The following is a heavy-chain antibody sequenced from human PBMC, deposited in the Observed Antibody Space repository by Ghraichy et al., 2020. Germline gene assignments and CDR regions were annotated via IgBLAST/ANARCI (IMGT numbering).Heavy chain of an antibody. CDR1: GGSISSGGYY. CDR3: ARAIVWGGYDFWSGYPYTSYYYYGMDV. V-gene: IGHV4-31*03. J-gene: IGHJ6*02. D-gene: IGHD3-3*01. Sequence: SETLSLTCTVSGGSISSGGYYWSWIRQHPGKGLEWIGYIYYSGSTYYNPSLKSRVTISVDTSKNQFSLKLSSVTAADTAVYYCARAIVWGGYDFWSGYPYTSYYYYGMDVWGQGTTVTVSS. CDR2: IYYSGST.